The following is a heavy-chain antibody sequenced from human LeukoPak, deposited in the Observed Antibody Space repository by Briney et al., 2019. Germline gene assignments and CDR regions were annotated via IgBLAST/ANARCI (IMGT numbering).Heavy chain of an antibody. D-gene: IGHD6-13*01. Sequence: SETLSLTCTVSGGSISSYYWSWIRQPPGKGLEWIGYIYYSGSTNYNPSLKSRVTISVDTSKNQFSLKLSSVTAADTAVYYCARLAATGTRRFDYWGQGTLVTVSS. CDR2: IYYSGST. CDR3: ARLAATGTRRFDY. J-gene: IGHJ4*02. CDR1: GGSISSYY. V-gene: IGHV4-59*01.